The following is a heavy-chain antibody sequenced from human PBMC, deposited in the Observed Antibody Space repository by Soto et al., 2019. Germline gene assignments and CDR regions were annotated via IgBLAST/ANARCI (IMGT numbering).Heavy chain of an antibody. J-gene: IGHJ4*02. CDR3: ASTTTYDRSGYPNTYYFDY. CDR2: IIPILGIA. CDR1: GGTFSSYT. V-gene: IGHV1-69*02. Sequence: SVKVSCKASGGTFSSYTISWVRQAPGQGLEWMGRIIPILGIANYAQKFQGRVTITADKSTSTAYMELSSLRSEDTAVYYCASTTTYDRSGYPNTYYFDYWGQGTLVTVSS. D-gene: IGHD3-22*01.